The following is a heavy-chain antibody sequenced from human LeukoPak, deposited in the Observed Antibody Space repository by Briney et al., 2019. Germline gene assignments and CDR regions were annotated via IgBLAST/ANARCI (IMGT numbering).Heavy chain of an antibody. CDR1: GDTFTGYY. CDR3: ARDLAMVRGVIEYYFDY. Sequence: ASVKVSCKASGDTFTGYYMHWVRQAPGQGLEWMGWINPSSGATSYAQKFQLRVTMTRDTFISTVYMELSRLRSDDTAVYYCARDLAMVRGVIEYYFDYWGQGTLVTVSS. J-gene: IGHJ4*02. CDR2: INPSSGAT. D-gene: IGHD3-10*01. V-gene: IGHV1-2*02.